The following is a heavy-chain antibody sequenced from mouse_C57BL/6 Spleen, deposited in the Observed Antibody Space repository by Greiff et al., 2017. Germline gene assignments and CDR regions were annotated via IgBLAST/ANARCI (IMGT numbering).Heavy chain of an antibody. CDR2: IDPETGGT. J-gene: IGHJ2*01. Sequence: QVQLKQSGAELVRPGASVTLSCKASGYTFTDYEMHWVKQTPVHGLEWIGAIDPETGGTAYNQKFKGKAILTADKSSSTAYMELRSLTSEDSAVYYCTRGRGSGYGDYWGQGTTLTVSS. D-gene: IGHD3-2*02. CDR3: TRGRGSGYGDY. V-gene: IGHV1-15*01. CDR1: GYTFTDYE.